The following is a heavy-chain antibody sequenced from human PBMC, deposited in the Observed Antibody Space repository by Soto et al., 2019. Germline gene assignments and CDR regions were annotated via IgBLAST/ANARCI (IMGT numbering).Heavy chain of an antibody. CDR1: GFTFGSYG. CDR2: ISYDGSKK. D-gene: IGHD3-22*01. V-gene: IGHV3-30*18. Sequence: GGSLRLSCAASGFTFGSYGMHWVRQAPGKGLEWVAGISYDGSKKYYGESVKGRFTISSDNSKNTLYLQMNSLRVEDTAVYYCAKAIENYSTGYYRPFYYFGVDVWGQGTTVTVSS. CDR3: AKAIENYSTGYYRPFYYFGVDV. J-gene: IGHJ6*02.